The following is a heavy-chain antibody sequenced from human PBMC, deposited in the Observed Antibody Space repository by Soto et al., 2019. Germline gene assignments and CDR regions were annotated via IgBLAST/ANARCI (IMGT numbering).Heavy chain of an antibody. D-gene: IGHD2-2*01. CDR1: GYSFTSYW. V-gene: IGHV5-10-1*01. CDR2: IDPIDSYT. Sequence: PGESLKISCKGSGYSFTSYWISWVRQMPEKGLEWMGRIDPIDSYTNYSPSFQGHVTISADKSISTAYLQWSSLKASDTAMYYCARRYCSSASCPRNYYGMDVWGQGTTVTVSS. J-gene: IGHJ6*02. CDR3: ARRYCSSASCPRNYYGMDV.